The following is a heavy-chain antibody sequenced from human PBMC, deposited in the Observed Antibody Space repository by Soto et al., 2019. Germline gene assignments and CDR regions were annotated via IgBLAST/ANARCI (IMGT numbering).Heavy chain of an antibody. Sequence: QVQLQESGPRLVKPSGPLSLTCAVSSGSISSNWWSWVRQPPGKGLEYIGEIYYSGSTHYNPSLNSRVIISIDKSRNYFSLDLSYVTAADTAVYYCSSQTYSYAWHHWGQGIQVTVSS. D-gene: IGHD3-16*01. CDR1: SGSISSNW. CDR2: IYYSGST. V-gene: IGHV4-4*02. J-gene: IGHJ5*02. CDR3: SSQTYSYAWHH.